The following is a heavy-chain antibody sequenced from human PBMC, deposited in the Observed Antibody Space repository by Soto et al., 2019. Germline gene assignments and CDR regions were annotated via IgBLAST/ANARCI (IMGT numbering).Heavy chain of an antibody. CDR3: AKGGSAALIAPSGRDNWFDP. J-gene: IGHJ5*02. Sequence: GGSLRLSCAASGFAFDDYVMHWVRQPPGRGLEWVSGITWNGGTIRYVDSVKGRFTISRDNAENSLYLQMNSLRPEDTAVYYCAKGGSAALIAPSGRDNWFDPWGQGTQVTAPQ. CDR2: ITWNGGTI. V-gene: IGHV3-9*01. D-gene: IGHD6-13*01. CDR1: GFAFDDYV.